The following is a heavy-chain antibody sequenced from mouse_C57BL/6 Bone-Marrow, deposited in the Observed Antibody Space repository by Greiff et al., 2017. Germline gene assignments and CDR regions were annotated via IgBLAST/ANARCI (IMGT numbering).Heavy chain of an antibody. J-gene: IGHJ1*03. CDR1: GFSLTSYG. CDR3: AKNWRNLYCYFDV. Sequence: VQLQQSGPGLVQPSQSLSITCTVSGFSLTSYGVHWVSQSPGKGLEWLGVIRRGGSTDYNAAFMSSLSITKDNSKSQVFFKMNRLQAYDTAIYYCAKNWRNLYCYFDVWGTGTSGTVSS. CDR2: IRRGGST. V-gene: IGHV2-5*01.